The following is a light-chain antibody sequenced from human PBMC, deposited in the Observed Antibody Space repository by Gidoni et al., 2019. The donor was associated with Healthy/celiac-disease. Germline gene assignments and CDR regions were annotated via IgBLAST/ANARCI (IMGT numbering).Light chain of an antibody. Sequence: DLHLTQSHSSLSASVGDRVTITCQASQDISNYLNWYQQKPGKAPKLLIYDASNLETGVPTRFSGSGSGTDFTITISSLQPEEIATYDCQQYDNLPPYTFGQGTKLEIK. V-gene: IGKV1-33*01. CDR3: QQYDNLPPYT. CDR1: QDISNY. J-gene: IGKJ2*01. CDR2: DAS.